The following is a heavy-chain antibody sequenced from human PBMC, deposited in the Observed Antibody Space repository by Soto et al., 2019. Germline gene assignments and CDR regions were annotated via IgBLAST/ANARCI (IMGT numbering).Heavy chain of an antibody. CDR1: GGSINTATHS. Sequence: QLQLQESGSGLVKPSQTLSLTCAVSGGSINTATHSWSWIRQPPGKGLEWIGYIYHSGSTYYNPSVQSRVTISIGKYNNQFPRRLGSVADADAAVYYCAGGGGVTTTGDDYWGQGILVTVSS. D-gene: IGHD4-4*01. CDR3: AGGGGVTTTGDDY. CDR2: IYHSGST. V-gene: IGHV4-30-2*01. J-gene: IGHJ4*02.